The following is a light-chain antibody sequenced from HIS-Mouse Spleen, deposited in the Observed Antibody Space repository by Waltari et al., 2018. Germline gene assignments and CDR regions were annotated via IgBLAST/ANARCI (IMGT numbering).Light chain of an antibody. V-gene: IGLV3-1*01. CDR2: QDS. CDR1: KLGDKY. CDR3: QAWDSSTDVV. Sequence: SYELTQPPSVSVSPGQTASITCSGDKLGDKYACWYQQKPGQSPVLVIYQDSKRPSGIPGRFSGSNSGNTATLPISGTQAMDEADYYCQAWDSSTDVVFGGGTKLTVL. J-gene: IGLJ2*01.